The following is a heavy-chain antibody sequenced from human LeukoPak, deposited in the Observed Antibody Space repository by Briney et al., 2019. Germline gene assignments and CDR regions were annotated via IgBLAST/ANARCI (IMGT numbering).Heavy chain of an antibody. CDR2: IYYSGST. D-gene: IGHD6-13*01. J-gene: IGHJ4*02. CDR3: ARGRGIAAAGTGYFDY. CDR1: GYSISSGYY. Sequence: SETLSLTCAVSGYSISSGYYWGWIRQPPGKGLEWIGYIYYSGSTNYNPSLKSRVTISVDTSKNQFSLKLSSVTAADTAVYYCARGRGIAAAGTGYFDYWGQGTLVTVSS. V-gene: IGHV4-61*01.